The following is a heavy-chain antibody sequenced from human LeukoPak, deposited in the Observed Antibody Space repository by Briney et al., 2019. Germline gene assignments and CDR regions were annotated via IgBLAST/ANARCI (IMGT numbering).Heavy chain of an antibody. J-gene: IGHJ4*02. CDR2: IYTSGST. CDR3: ARDSKAGWTLDS. V-gene: IGHV4-61*02. CDR1: GGSISSGSYY. D-gene: IGHD6-19*01. Sequence: SETLSLTCTVSGGSISSGSYYWSWIRQPAGKGLEWIGRIYTSGSTNYNPSLKSRVTISYTSKNQFSLKLNSVTAADTAVYYCARDSKAGWTLDSWGQGTLVTVSS.